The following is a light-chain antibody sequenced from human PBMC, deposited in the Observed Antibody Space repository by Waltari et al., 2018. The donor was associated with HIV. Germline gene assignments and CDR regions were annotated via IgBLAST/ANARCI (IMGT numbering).Light chain of an antibody. Sequence: VIWMTQSPPLISASAGDRVTISCRLNQGISNYLVWFQQKPGKAPELILYAASTLQSGVSSRFSGSGSGTDFTLTINNLQSEDFATDYCQQYYSFPWTFGQGTRVEIK. J-gene: IGKJ1*01. V-gene: IGKV1D-8*01. CDR1: QGISNY. CDR3: QQYYSFPWT. CDR2: AAS.